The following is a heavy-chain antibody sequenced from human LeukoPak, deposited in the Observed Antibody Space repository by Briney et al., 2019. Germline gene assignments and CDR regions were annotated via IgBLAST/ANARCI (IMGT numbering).Heavy chain of an antibody. V-gene: IGHV3-7*01. D-gene: IGHD5-24*01. Sequence: GGSLRLSCAASGFTFSSYWMSWVRQAPGKGLEWVASIKQDESAKRYVDSVKGRFTISRDNTKNSLFLQMNSLRAEDAALYYCANLLRHVTIYDFWGHGTLVTVSS. CDR3: ANLLRHVTIYDF. CDR1: GFTFSSYW. J-gene: IGHJ4*01. CDR2: IKQDESAK.